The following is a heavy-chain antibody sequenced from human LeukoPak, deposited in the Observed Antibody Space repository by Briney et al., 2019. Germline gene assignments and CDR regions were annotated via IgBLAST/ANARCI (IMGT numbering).Heavy chain of an antibody. Sequence: GGSLRLSCAASGFTFSSYGMHWVRQAPGKGLEWVAFIRYDGSNKYYADSVKGRFTISRDNSKNTLYLQMNSLRAEDTAVYYCAKDRPYYDSSGYYTDFDYWGQGTLVTVSS. D-gene: IGHD3-22*01. CDR1: GFTFSSYG. J-gene: IGHJ4*02. CDR2: IRYDGSNK. CDR3: AKDRPYYDSSGYYTDFDY. V-gene: IGHV3-30*02.